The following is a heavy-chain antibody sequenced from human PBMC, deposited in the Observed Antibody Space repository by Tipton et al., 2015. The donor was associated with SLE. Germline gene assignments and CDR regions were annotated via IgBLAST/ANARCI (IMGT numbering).Heavy chain of an antibody. J-gene: IGHJ4*02. Sequence: SLRLSCAGSGFTVSSNYMTWVRQAPGKGLEWVAIMYSGGSTYYADSVKDRFIISRDTSHNSVQLQMNSLRAEDTAVYYCAREGPEYWFDYWGQGTLVTVSS. CDR3: AREGPEYWFDY. V-gene: IGHV3-53*01. CDR1: GFTVSSNY. CDR2: MYSGGST. D-gene: IGHD6-6*01.